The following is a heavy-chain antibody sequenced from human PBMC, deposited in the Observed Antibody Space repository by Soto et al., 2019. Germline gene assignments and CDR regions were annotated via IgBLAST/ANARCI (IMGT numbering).Heavy chain of an antibody. J-gene: IGHJ1*01. CDR3: ASGGEREYYDHSGCR. CDR2: IIPIFGTV. D-gene: IGHD3-22*01. Sequence: QVQLVQSGAEVKKPGSSVKVSCKASGGTFSNYALDWVRQAPGQGLEWMGGIIPIFGTVRHAQNFQGTVTITADEATATAYMELSSLRYEDTDMYYCASGGEREYYDHSGCRWGQGTLVTVSS. V-gene: IGHV1-69*12. CDR1: GGTFSNYA.